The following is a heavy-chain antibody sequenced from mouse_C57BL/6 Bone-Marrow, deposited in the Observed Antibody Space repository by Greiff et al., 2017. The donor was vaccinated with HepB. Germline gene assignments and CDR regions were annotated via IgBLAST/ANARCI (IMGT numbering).Heavy chain of an antibody. CDR3: ARHGWDGAMDY. CDR1: GFTFSDYY. D-gene: IGHD4-1*01. CDR2: ISNGGGST. Sequence: EVNLVESGGGLVQPGGSLKLSCAASGFTFSDYYMYWVRQTPEKRLEWVAYISNGGGSTYYPDTVKGRFTISRDNAKNTLYLQMSRLKSEDTAMYYCARHGWDGAMDYWGQGTSVTVSS. J-gene: IGHJ4*01. V-gene: IGHV5-12*01.